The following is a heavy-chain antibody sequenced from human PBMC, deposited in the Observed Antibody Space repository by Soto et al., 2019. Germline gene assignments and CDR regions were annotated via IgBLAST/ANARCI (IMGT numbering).Heavy chain of an antibody. V-gene: IGHV3-7*01. CDR2: IKQDGSEK. CDR3: ARAEVHDFWTGYSFY. J-gene: IGHJ4*02. D-gene: IGHD3-3*01. Sequence: EVKLVESGGGLVQPGGSPRLSCAASGFTFSTYWMSWVRQAPGKGLEWVANIKQDGSEKYYVDSVKGRFTISRDNAKNSLYLQMSSLRAEDTAVYYCARAEVHDFWTGYSFYWGQGTLVTVSS. CDR1: GFTFSTYW.